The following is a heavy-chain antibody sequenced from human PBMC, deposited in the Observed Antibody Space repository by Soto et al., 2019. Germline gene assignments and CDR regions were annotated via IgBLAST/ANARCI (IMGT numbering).Heavy chain of an antibody. J-gene: IGHJ6*03. D-gene: IGHD6-25*01. V-gene: IGHV3-23*01. CDR3: AKAYSSGSDYYYNMDV. CDR1: GFIFSSYA. Sequence: EVQLLESGGGLVQPGGSLRVSCEASGFIFSSYALSWVRQAPGKGLEWVSGISGSGDSTYHADSVKGRFTISRDDSKNTLYLQMNSLTVEDTAVYYCAKAYSSGSDYYYNMDVWGKGTTVTVSS. CDR2: ISGSGDST.